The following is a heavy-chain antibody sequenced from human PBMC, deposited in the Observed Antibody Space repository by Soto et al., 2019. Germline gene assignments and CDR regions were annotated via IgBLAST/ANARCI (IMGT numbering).Heavy chain of an antibody. Sequence: QVQLVQSGAEVKKPGASVKVSCKASGYTFTTYGISWVRQAPGQGLEWMGWINGYNGNTNYAQKLQGRVTMTTDTPTSTAYMELRSLRSDDPAVYYCARDPVAGTYFDYWGQGTLVTVSS. CDR1: GYTFTTYG. D-gene: IGHD6-19*01. CDR3: ARDPVAGTYFDY. CDR2: INGYNGNT. V-gene: IGHV1-18*01. J-gene: IGHJ4*02.